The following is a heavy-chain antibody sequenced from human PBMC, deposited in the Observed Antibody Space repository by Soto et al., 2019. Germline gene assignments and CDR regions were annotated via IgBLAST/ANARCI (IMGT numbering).Heavy chain of an antibody. V-gene: IGHV4-31*03. J-gene: IGHJ6*04. CDR2: IYYSGIT. CDR1: GGSISSGGYY. Sequence: KTSATLSLTCTVSGGSISSGGYYGIWIRQHPGKVLDWIGYIYYSGITYYNPSLKSRFTISVDTSKNQFSLKLSSVTAADTAVYYCARVPRPHIRTWGPASIRDYYYYYRMDVWGEGITVTVSS. CDR3: ARVPRPHIRTWGPASIRDYYYYYRMDV. D-gene: IGHD2-2*02.